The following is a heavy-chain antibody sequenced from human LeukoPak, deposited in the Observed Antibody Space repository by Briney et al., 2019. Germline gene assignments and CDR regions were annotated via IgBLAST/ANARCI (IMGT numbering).Heavy chain of an antibody. CDR3: AKPYYSGSYPRDNWSDP. J-gene: IGHJ5*02. D-gene: IGHD1-26*01. Sequence: PGGSLRLSCAASGFTFTSYAMSWVRQAPGKGLEWVSTITDSGGSTYYADSVKGRFTISRDNSKNTLYLQMNSLRAEDTAVYYCAKPYYSGSYPRDNWSDPWGQGTLVTVSS. V-gene: IGHV3-23*01. CDR1: GFTFTSYA. CDR2: ITDSGGST.